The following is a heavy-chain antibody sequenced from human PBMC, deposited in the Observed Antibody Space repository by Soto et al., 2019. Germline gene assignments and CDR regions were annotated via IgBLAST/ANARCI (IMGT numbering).Heavy chain of an antibody. Sequence: QAQLVQSGAELRKPGASVKVSCKASGYTIGDYYLHWVRQAPGQGLEWMGWINPHSGGTKYAQKFEGRVTMTRDTSISTAYMDLSSLRFNDTALYYCARDKRQITSRWYYYGMDVWGQGTTVTVSS. V-gene: IGHV1-2*02. D-gene: IGHD3-10*01. J-gene: IGHJ6*02. CDR2: INPHSGGT. CDR1: GYTIGDYY. CDR3: ARDKRQITSRWYYYGMDV.